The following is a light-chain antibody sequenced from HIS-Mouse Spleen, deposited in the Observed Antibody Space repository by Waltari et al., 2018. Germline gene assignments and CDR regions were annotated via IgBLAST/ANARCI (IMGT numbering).Light chain of an antibody. J-gene: IGLJ2*01. CDR2: KDS. CDR1: ALPKQY. Sequence: SYELTQPPSVSVSPGQTARIPCSGDALPKQYAYWYQQKPGQAPVLVIYKDSERPSGIPERFSGSSSGTTVTLTISGVQAEDEADYYCYSTDSSGNHRVFGGGTKLTVL. V-gene: IGLV3-25*03. CDR3: YSTDSSGNHRV.